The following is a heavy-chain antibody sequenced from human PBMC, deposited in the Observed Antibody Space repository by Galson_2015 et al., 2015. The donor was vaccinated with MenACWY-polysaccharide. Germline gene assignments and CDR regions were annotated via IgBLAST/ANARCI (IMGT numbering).Heavy chain of an antibody. CDR1: GFTFNTYT. CDR2: ISNDGSNK. Sequence: SLRLSCAASGFTFNTYTMHWVRQAPGKGLEWVAVISNDGSNKYYADSVKGRFTISRDNSKNTLYLQMNSLRAEDTAVYYCARGGSTYYYGSGTYYKFDSWGQGTLATVSS. D-gene: IGHD3-10*01. V-gene: IGHV3-30-3*01. J-gene: IGHJ4*02. CDR3: ARGGSTYYYGSGTYYKFDS.